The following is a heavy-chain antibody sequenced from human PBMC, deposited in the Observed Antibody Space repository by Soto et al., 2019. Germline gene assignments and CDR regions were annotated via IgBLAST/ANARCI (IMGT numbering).Heavy chain of an antibody. Sequence: GSLRLCCAASGFTVSSYSMNWVRQAPGKGLEWVSSISSSSSYIYHADSVKGRFTISRDNAKNSLYLQMNSLRAEDTAVYYCARDFWYDSSGYYYGAPYYFDYWGQGTLVTVSS. CDR2: ISSSSSYI. J-gene: IGHJ4*02. V-gene: IGHV3-21*01. CDR3: ARDFWYDSSGYYYGAPYYFDY. CDR1: GFTVSSYS. D-gene: IGHD3-22*01.